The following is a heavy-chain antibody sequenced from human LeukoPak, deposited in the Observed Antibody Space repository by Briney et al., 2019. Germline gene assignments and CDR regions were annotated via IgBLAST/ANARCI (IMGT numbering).Heavy chain of an antibody. CDR3: ARSPGDLAAAELNY. CDR2: ISSSGSTT. Sequence: PGGSLRLSCAASGFTFSSYEMNWVRQASGKGLEWVSYISSSGSTTYYADSVKGRFTISRDNAKNSLYLQMNGLRAEDTAFYYCARSPGDLAAAELNYWGQGALVTVSS. J-gene: IGHJ4*02. V-gene: IGHV3-48*03. CDR1: GFTFSSYE. D-gene: IGHD6-13*01.